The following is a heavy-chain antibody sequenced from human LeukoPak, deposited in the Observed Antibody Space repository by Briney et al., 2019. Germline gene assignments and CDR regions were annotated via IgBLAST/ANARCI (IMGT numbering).Heavy chain of an antibody. D-gene: IGHD3-22*01. V-gene: IGHV4-59*05. CDR2: IYYSGST. Sequence: SETLSLTCTVSGGSISNYYWSWIRQPPGKGLEWIGSIYYSGSTYYNPSLKSRVTISVDTSKNQFSLKLSSVTAADTAVYYCARYYYDSSGYYAHFDYWGQGTLVTVSS. CDR1: GGSISNYY. J-gene: IGHJ4*02. CDR3: ARYYYDSSGYYAHFDY.